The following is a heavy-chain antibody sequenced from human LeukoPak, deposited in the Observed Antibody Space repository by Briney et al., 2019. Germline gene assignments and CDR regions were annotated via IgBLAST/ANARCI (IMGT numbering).Heavy chain of an antibody. CDR2: IYSGGST. CDR1: GFTVSSKY. J-gene: IGHJ6*02. Sequence: TGGSLRLSCAPSGFTVSSKYMSWVRQAPGKGLEWVSVIYSGGSTYYADSVKGRFTISRDNSKNTLYLQMNSLRAEDTAVYYCARDSSPSRDYYYYGMDVWGQATTVTVSS. V-gene: IGHV3-53*01. CDR3: ARDSSPSRDYYYYGMDV.